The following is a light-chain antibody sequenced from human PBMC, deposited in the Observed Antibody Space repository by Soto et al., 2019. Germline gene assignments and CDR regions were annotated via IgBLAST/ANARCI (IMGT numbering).Light chain of an antibody. CDR1: NSNIGSNT. J-gene: IGLJ2*01. CDR2: SDN. Sequence: QPVLTQPPSASGTPGQRVTISCSGSNSNIGSNTVNWYQQLPATAPKLLIYSDNQRPSGVPDRFSGSKSGTSASLAISGLQSEDEAHYYCAVWDDSLNGPLFGGGTKVTVL. V-gene: IGLV1-44*01. CDR3: AVWDDSLNGPL.